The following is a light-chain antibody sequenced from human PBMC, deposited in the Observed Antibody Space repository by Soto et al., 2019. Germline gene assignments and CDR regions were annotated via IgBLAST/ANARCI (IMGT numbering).Light chain of an antibody. J-gene: IGKJ1*01. Sequence: EIVMTQSPATLSVSPGERVTLSCRASQSVSSNLAWYQQKPGQAPRLLIYGASTRATGIPARFSGSGSGTEFPLTISSLQSEDFAVYYCQQYNNWPLTFGQGTKVDIK. CDR1: QSVSSN. CDR2: GAS. CDR3: QQYNNWPLT. V-gene: IGKV3-15*01.